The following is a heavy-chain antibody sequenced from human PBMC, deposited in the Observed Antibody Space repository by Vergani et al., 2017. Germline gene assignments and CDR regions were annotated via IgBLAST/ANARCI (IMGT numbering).Heavy chain of an antibody. CDR3: AKDRQQLVVGGYFDY. D-gene: IGHD6-6*01. J-gene: IGHJ4*02. V-gene: IGHV3-30*18. Sequence: QVQLVESGGGVVQPGRSLRLSCAASGFTFSSYGMHWVRQAPGKWLEWVAVISYDGSNKYYADSVKGRFTISRDNSKNTLYLQMNSLGAEDTAVYYCAKDRQQLVVGGYFDYWGQGTLVTVSS. CDR2: ISYDGSNK. CDR1: GFTFSSYG.